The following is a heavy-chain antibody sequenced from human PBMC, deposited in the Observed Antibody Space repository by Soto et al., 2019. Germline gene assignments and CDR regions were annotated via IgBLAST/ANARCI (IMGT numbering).Heavy chain of an antibody. CDR3: ARPGIAAAGGLYYHYGMDV. D-gene: IGHD6-13*01. CDR2: IYYSGST. Sequence: SETLSLTCTVSGGSISSSSYYWGWIRQPPGKGLEWIGSIYYSGSTYYNPSLKSRVTISVDTSKNQFSLKLSSVTAADTAVYYCARPGIAAAGGLYYHYGMDVWGQGTTVTVSS. V-gene: IGHV4-39*01. J-gene: IGHJ6*02. CDR1: GGSISSSSYY.